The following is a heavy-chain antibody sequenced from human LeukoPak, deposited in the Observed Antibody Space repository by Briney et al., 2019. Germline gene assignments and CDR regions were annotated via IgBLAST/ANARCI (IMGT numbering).Heavy chain of an antibody. D-gene: IGHD5-24*01. Sequence: GGSLRLTCAASGFTDSTKYMTWVRQAPGKRLEWVSIIYRGTETNYADSVKDRFVISRDFSRNTFFLDLNRLRIDDTAIYYCATGKEWMAPDYWGQGSLVTVSS. J-gene: IGHJ4*02. CDR2: IYRGTET. CDR1: GFTDSTKY. V-gene: IGHV3-66*01. CDR3: ATGKEWMAPDY.